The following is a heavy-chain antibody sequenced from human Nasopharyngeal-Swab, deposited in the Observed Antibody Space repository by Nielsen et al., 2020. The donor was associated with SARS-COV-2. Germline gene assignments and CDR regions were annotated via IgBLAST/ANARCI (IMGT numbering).Heavy chain of an antibody. CDR2: ISSSSSYI. CDR1: GFTFSSYS. Sequence: GESLKISCAASGFTFSSYSMNWVRQAPGKGLEWVSSISSSSSYIYYADSVKGRFTISRDNAKNSLYLQMNSLRAEDTAVYYCARSHRDYYDSSGSDDYWGQGTLVTVSS. V-gene: IGHV3-21*01. CDR3: ARSHRDYYDSSGSDDY. J-gene: IGHJ4*02. D-gene: IGHD3-22*01.